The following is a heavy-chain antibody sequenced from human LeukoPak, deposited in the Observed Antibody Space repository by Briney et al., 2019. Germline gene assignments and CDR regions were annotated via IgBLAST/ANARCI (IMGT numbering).Heavy chain of an antibody. J-gene: IGHJ3*02. CDR1: GFSFDDYA. Sequence: ALRLSCAASGFSFDDYAMHWVRQAPGKGLEWVSGISWNSGNIGYADSVKGRFTISRDNAKNSLNQQMKRMRAEERALYYCAKDTRAIVGSAHNAFDIWGQGTMVTVSS. CDR3: AKDTRAIVGSAHNAFDI. V-gene: IGHV3-9*01. CDR2: ISWNSGNI. D-gene: IGHD1-26*01.